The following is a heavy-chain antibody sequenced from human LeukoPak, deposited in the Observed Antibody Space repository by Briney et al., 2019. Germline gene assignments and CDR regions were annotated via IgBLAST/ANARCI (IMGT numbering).Heavy chain of an antibody. CDR2: LINDGSGP. CDR3: ARGRQGGFFDY. J-gene: IGHJ4*02. D-gene: IGHD3-16*01. Sequence: GGSLRLSCAASGFIFNNFWMHWVRQAPGEGLVWVSRLINDGSGPGYGASVKGRFTSSRDNAKSTLYVQMNSRRVEDTAVYYCARGRQGGFFDYWGQGVLVTVSS. V-gene: IGHV3-74*01. CDR1: GFIFNNFW.